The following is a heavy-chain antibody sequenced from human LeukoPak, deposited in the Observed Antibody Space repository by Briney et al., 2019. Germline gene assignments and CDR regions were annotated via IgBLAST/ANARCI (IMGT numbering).Heavy chain of an antibody. CDR2: IRGKAYGETT. Sequence: GGSLRLSCAASGFTGSHNYMSWVRQAPGKGLEWVGFIRGKAYGETTDYAASVKGRFIISRDEFDSIAYLQMNSLKSEDTAVYYCARGSDSNFGARDGFDYWGQGTLVTVSS. CDR3: ARGSDSNFGARDGFDY. D-gene: IGHD3-16*01. CDR1: GFTGSHNY. V-gene: IGHV3-71*01. J-gene: IGHJ4*02.